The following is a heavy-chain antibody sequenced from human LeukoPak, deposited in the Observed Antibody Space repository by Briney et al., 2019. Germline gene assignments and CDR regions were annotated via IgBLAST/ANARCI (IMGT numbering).Heavy chain of an antibody. CDR3: AKDIDGAGTLGP. CDR2: ISYDGSNK. V-gene: IGHV3-30*18. Sequence: QAGGSLRLSCAASGFTFSSYGMHWVRQAPGKGLXXXXVISYDGSNKYYADSVKGRFTISRDNSKNTLYLQMNSLRAEDTAVYYCAKDIDGAGTLGPWGQGTLVTVSS. J-gene: IGHJ5*02. CDR1: GFTFSSYG. D-gene: IGHD1-1*01.